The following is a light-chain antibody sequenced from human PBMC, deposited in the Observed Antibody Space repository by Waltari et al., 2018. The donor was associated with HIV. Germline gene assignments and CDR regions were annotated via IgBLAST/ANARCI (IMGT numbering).Light chain of an antibody. V-gene: IGLV2-14*03. J-gene: IGLJ2*01. CDR3: SSFASSNTL. CDR2: DVN. CDR1: SRDVGDHKY. Sequence: QSALTQPASVSGSPGQSITISCTGTSRDVGDHKYVSWYQQYPGKAPKLIIYDVNQRPSGVSNRFSGSKSGNTASLTISGLQVEDEADYHCSSFASSNTLFGGGTKLTVL.